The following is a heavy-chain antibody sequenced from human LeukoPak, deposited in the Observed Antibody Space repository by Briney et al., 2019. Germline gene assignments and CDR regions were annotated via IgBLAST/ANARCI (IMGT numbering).Heavy chain of an antibody. CDR1: GGSISSYY. D-gene: IGHD3-3*01. J-gene: IGHJ5*02. CDR3: ARAGYDFWGGYSNWFDP. V-gene: IGHV4-4*07. CDR2: IYTSGST. Sequence: SETLSLTCTVSGGSISSYYWSWIRQPAGKGLEWIGRIYTSGSTNYNPSLKSRVTMSVDTSKNQFSLKLSSVTAADTAVYYCARAGYDFWGGYSNWFDPWGQGTLVTVSS.